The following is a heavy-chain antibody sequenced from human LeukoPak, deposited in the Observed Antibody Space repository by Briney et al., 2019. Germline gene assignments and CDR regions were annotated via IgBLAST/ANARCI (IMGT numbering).Heavy chain of an antibody. D-gene: IGHD6-19*01. CDR3: ASDPIAVAGIFDY. Sequence: SVNLSCKASGCTFSIYAISWVRQAPGQGLEWMGRIIPILSIANYAQKFQGRVTLTADKCTSTAYMELSSLSCEDTAVYDCASDPIAVAGIFDYWGQGTLVTVSS. CDR1: GCTFSIYA. J-gene: IGHJ4*02. V-gene: IGHV1-69*04. CDR2: IIPILSIA.